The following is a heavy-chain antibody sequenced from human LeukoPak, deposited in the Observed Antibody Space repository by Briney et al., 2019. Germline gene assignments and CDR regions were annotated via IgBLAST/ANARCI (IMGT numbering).Heavy chain of an antibody. CDR3: ARGSSGVDY. J-gene: IGHJ4*02. CDR1: GFTFTSYG. Sequence: PGGSLRLSCAASGFTFTSYGMSWVRQAPGKGLEWVSAISGSGGTTYYADSVKGRFTISRDNSKNTLYLQMNSLRAEDTAVYYCARGSSGVDYWGQGTLVTVSS. CDR2: ISGSGGTT. D-gene: IGHD6-19*01. V-gene: IGHV3-23*01.